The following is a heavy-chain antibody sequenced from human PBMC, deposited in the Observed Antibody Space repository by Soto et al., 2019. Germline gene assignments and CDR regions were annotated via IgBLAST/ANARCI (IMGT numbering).Heavy chain of an antibody. V-gene: IGHV1-18*04. CDR1: GYTFTSYG. Sequence: QVQLVQSGPDLKRPGASMKVSCKASGYTFTSYGISWVRQAPGQGLEWMAWISPLKGRTQYSQKAQGRVPLSTDTSSKTAYMEMTTLRVDDTAVYYCAMDYGDRPEYFKHWGQGTLVTVS. CDR3: AMDYGDRPEYFKH. CDR2: ISPLKGRT. D-gene: IGHD4-17*01. J-gene: IGHJ1*01.